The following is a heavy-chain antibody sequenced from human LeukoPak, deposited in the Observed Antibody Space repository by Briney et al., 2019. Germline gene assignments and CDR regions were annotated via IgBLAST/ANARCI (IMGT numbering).Heavy chain of an antibody. D-gene: IGHD6-19*01. CDR2: IYYSGST. CDR1: GGSISSYY. J-gene: IGHJ4*02. CDR3: ARGSIAVAGTQGPLFDY. Sequence: SETLSLTCTVSGGSISSYYWSWIRQPPGKGLEWIGYIYYSGSTNYNPSLKSRVTISVDTSKNQFSLKLSPVTAADTAVYYCARGSIAVAGTQGPLFDYWGQGTLVTVSS. V-gene: IGHV4-59*01.